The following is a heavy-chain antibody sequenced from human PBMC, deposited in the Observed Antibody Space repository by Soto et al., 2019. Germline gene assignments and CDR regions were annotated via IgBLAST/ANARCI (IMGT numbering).Heavy chain of an antibody. D-gene: IGHD6-19*01. V-gene: IGHV3-7*03. CDR3: ARYSYSSGPQDS. CDR2: IKQDGNDK. CDR1: GFSFSSHW. Sequence: GGSLRLSCAASGFSFSSHWMSWVRQAPGKGLGWVANIKQDGNDKRYVDSVKGRFTISRDNAKSSLYLQMNSLRAEDTAVYYCARYSYSSGPQDSWGQGTLVTVSS. J-gene: IGHJ4*02.